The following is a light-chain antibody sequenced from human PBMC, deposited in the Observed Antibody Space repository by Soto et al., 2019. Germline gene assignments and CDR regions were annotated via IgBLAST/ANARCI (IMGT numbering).Light chain of an antibody. CDR3: QSYDSSLSGVV. J-gene: IGLJ2*01. CDR2: GNS. Sequence: QSALTQPPSVSGAPGQRVTNSCTRSSSNNGAGYDVHWYQQLPGTAPKLLIYGNSNRPSGVPDRFSGSKSGTSASLAITGLQAEDEADYYCQSYDSSLSGVVFGGGTKLTVL. V-gene: IGLV1-40*01. CDR1: SSNNGAGYD.